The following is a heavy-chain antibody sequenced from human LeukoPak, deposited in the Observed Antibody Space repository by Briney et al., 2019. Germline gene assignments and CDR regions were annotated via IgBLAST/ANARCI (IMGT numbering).Heavy chain of an antibody. Sequence: PSETLSLTCTVSGGSMSSGDYYWSWIRQHPGKGLEWIGYISYSGTTYYNPSLKSRLTISVDTSKNQFSLELSSVTAADTAVYHCARGVTCSSSWLATSYFDYWGQGTLVTVSS. J-gene: IGHJ4*02. V-gene: IGHV4-31*03. CDR1: GGSMSSGDYY. CDR3: ARGVTCSSSWLATSYFDY. CDR2: ISYSGTT. D-gene: IGHD6-6*01.